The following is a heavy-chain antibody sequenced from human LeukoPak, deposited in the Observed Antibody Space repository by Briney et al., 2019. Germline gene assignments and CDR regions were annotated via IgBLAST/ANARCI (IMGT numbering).Heavy chain of an antibody. V-gene: IGHV4-61*02. CDR1: GGSIRTGSYY. Sequence: SETLSLTCTVSGGSIRTGSYYWSWIRQPAGKELQWIRRIFTSGSTNYNPSLKSRVTISVDTSKNQFSLKLSSVTAADTAVYYCASSYYYDSSGYPHDAFDIWGQGTMVTLSS. J-gene: IGHJ3*02. D-gene: IGHD3-22*01. CDR3: ASSYYYDSSGYPHDAFDI. CDR2: IFTSGST.